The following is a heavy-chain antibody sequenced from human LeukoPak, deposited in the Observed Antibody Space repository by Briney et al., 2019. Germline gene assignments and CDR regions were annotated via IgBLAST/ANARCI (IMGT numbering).Heavy chain of an antibody. CDR3: AKDPAAAEYFQH. V-gene: IGHV3-23*01. Sequence: GGSLRLSCAASGFNFSAYAMTWVRQAPGKGLEWVSVISGSGGSTYYPDSVKGRFTISRDNSRNTLWLQMNSLRAEDTAVYYCAKDPAAAEYFQHWGQGTLVTVSS. D-gene: IGHD6-13*01. CDR2: ISGSGGST. CDR1: GFNFSAYA. J-gene: IGHJ1*01.